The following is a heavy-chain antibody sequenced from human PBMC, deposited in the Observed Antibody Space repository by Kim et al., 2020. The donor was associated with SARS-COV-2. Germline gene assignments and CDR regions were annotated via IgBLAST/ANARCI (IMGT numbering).Heavy chain of an antibody. D-gene: IGHD3-10*01. V-gene: IGHV2-5*02. J-gene: IGHJ5*02. CDR3: ARYGSGGYYIGFDP. CDR1: GFSLSTSGVG. CDR2: IYWDDDK. Sequence: SGPTLVNPTQTLTLTCTFSGFSLSTSGVGVGWIRQPPGKALEWLALIYWDDDKRYSPSLKSRLTITKDTSKNQVVLTMTNMDPVDTATYYCARYGSGGYYIGFDPWGQGTLVTVSS.